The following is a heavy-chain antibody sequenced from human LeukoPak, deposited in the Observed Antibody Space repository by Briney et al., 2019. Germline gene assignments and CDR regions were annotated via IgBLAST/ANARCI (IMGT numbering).Heavy chain of an antibody. V-gene: IGHV3-21*01. CDR2: ISSSSSYI. J-gene: IGHJ4*02. Sequence: GGSLRLSCAASGFTFSSYSMNWVRQAPGKGLEWVSSISSSSSYIYYADSVKGRFTISRDNAKNSLYLQMSSLRAEDTAVYYCALTPPHYYDSSGYYLTDYWGQGTLVTVSS. CDR3: ALTPPHYYDSSGYYLTDY. CDR1: GFTFSSYS. D-gene: IGHD3-22*01.